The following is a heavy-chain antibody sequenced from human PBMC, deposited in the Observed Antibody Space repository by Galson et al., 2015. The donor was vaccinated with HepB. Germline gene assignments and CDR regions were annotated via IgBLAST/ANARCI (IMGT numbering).Heavy chain of an antibody. CDR2: FYYTGST. CDR1: CGSVSSGSYY. Sequence: ETLSLTCTVSCGSVSSGSYYWSWIRQPPGKGLEWIGYFYYTGSTNYNPSLKSPVTISVDTSKNHFSLKLSSVTAADTPVYYCGRASPGGWSEYGFDIWGQGTRVTVFS. V-gene: IGHV4-61*03. CDR3: GRASPGGWSEYGFDI. D-gene: IGHD6-19*01. J-gene: IGHJ3*02.